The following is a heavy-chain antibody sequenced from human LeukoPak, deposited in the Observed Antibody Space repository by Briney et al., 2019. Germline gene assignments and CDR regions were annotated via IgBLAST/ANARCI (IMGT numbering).Heavy chain of an antibody. Sequence: PSETLSLTCAVYGGSFSGYYWSWIRQPPGKGLEWIGEINHSGSTNYNPSLKSRVTISVDTSKNQFSLKLSSVTAADTAVYYCARHRSSTRRGWFDPWGQGTLVTVSS. CDR3: ARHRSSTRRGWFDP. CDR1: GGSFSGYY. J-gene: IGHJ5*02. V-gene: IGHV4-34*01. D-gene: IGHD2-2*01. CDR2: INHSGST.